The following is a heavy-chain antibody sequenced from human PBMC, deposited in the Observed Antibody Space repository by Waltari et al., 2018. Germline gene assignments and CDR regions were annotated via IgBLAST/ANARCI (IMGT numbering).Heavy chain of an antibody. CDR1: GASVRSYS. D-gene: IGHD6-13*01. CDR2: MHTNGNT. CDR3: ARLPTGYPNWVDP. V-gene: IGHV4-39*01. J-gene: IGHJ5*02. Sequence: QLQLQESGPGLVKPSETLSLRCFFSGASVRSYSWAWIRQSPGKGLEWIGTMHTNGNTYYNPSLNSRVSTSVDMSKNQFSLKLSSLTAADTAVYYCARLPTGYPNWVDPWGQGTLVTVSS.